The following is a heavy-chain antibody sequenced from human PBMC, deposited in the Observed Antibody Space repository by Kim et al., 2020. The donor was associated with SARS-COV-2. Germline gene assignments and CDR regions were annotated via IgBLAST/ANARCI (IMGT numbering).Heavy chain of an antibody. D-gene: IGHD2-2*02. V-gene: IGHV3-30-3*01. CDR3: ARDRTYQLLYDYYYYYGMDV. Sequence: GSLRLSCAASGFTFSSYALHWVRQAPGKGLEWVAVISYDGSNKYYADSVKGRFTISRDNSKNTLYLQVNSLRAEDTAVYYCARDRTYQLLYDYYYYYGMDVWGQGTTVTVSS. CDR1: GFTFSSYA. CDR2: ISYDGSNK. J-gene: IGHJ6*02.